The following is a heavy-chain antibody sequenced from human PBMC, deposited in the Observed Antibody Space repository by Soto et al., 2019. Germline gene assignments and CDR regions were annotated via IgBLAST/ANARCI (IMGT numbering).Heavy chain of an antibody. CDR2: ISTTSSYI. Sequence: PGGSLILSCAASGFTFSSYSMNWVRQAPGKGLEWVSSISTTSSYIYYADSVKGRFTISRDNAKNSLYLQMNSLGAEDTAVYYCAREGSLYGDSFSNCVDYWGQGTLVTVSS. D-gene: IGHD4-17*01. CDR1: GFTFSSYS. V-gene: IGHV3-21*01. CDR3: AREGSLYGDSFSNCVDY. J-gene: IGHJ4*02.